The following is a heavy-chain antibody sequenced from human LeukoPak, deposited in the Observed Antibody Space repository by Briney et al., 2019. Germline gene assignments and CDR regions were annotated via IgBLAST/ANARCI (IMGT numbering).Heavy chain of an antibody. D-gene: IGHD1-26*01. CDR3: ANLGLTSMDV. Sequence: ASVKVSCKASGYTFTSYDINWVRQATGQGLEWMGWMNPNSGNTGYAQKFQGRVTMTRDTSISTAYMELSRLRSDDTAVYYCANLGLTSMDVWGKGTTVTVSS. J-gene: IGHJ6*03. CDR1: GYTFTSYD. CDR2: MNPNSGNT. V-gene: IGHV1-8*01.